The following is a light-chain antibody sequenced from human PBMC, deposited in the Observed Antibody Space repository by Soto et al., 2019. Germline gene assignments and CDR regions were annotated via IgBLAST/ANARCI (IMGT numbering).Light chain of an antibody. V-gene: IGKV2-30*02. Sequence: DVVVTQSPLSLPVTLGQAASISCRSSQSLVHRDGNTYLSWFRQRPGQSPRRLIYKVSNREAGVPDRFSGSGSGTDFALKISRVEAEDVGVYYCMQGKHWPITFGQGTRMQIK. J-gene: IGKJ5*01. CDR2: KVS. CDR3: MQGKHWPIT. CDR1: QSLVHRDGNTY.